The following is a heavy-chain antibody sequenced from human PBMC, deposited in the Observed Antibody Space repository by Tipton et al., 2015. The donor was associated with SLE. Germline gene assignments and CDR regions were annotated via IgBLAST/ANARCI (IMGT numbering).Heavy chain of an antibody. J-gene: IGHJ3*01. CDR1: GGSFSGYY. Sequence: TLSLTCSVYGGSFSGYYWSWIRQPPGKGLEWIGEINHSGSTNYNPSLNSRVTISLDTSKNQFSLKLSSVTAADTAVYYCARSPPYCSGGTCYRRAYAFDFWGQGTMVTVSS. CDR3: ARSPPYCSGGTCYRRAYAFDF. CDR2: INHSGST. V-gene: IGHV4-34*01. D-gene: IGHD2-15*01.